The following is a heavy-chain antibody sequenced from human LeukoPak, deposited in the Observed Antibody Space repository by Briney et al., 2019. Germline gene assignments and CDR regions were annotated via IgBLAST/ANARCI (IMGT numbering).Heavy chain of an antibody. CDR3: ARDGDSSGYYAAFDI. D-gene: IGHD3-22*01. Sequence: GGSLRLSCAASGFTFSSYSMNWVRQAPGKGLEWPSYISSSSSIIYYADPVKGRFTISRDNAKSSLYLQMNSLRDEDTAVYYCARDGDSSGYYAAFDIWGQGTMVTVCS. V-gene: IGHV3-48*02. CDR2: ISSSSSII. J-gene: IGHJ3*02. CDR1: GFTFSSYS.